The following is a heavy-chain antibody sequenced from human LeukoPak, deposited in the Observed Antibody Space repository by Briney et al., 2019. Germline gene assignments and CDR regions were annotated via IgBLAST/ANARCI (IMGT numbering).Heavy chain of an antibody. J-gene: IGHJ5*02. V-gene: IGHV4-39*01. Sequence: PSETLSPTCTVSGGSISSSSYYWGWIRQPPGKGLEWIGSIYYSGSTYYNPSLKSRVTISVDTSENQFSLKLSSVTAADTAVYYCARLRIAVADTWGQGTLVTVSS. D-gene: IGHD6-19*01. CDR3: ARLRIAVADT. CDR2: IYYSGST. CDR1: GGSISSSSYY.